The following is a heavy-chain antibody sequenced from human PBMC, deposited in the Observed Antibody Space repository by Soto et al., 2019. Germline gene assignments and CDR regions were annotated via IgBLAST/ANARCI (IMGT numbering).Heavy chain of an antibody. CDR3: ARDLRAYDFWSGYPYYFDY. Sequence: GASVKVSCKASGYTFTSYGISWVRQAPGQGLEWMGWISAYNGNTNYAQKLQGRVTMTTDTSTSTAYMELRSLRSDDTAVYYCARDLRAYDFWSGYPYYFDYWGQGTLVTVSS. D-gene: IGHD3-3*01. CDR1: GYTFTSYG. V-gene: IGHV1-18*01. CDR2: ISAYNGNT. J-gene: IGHJ4*02.